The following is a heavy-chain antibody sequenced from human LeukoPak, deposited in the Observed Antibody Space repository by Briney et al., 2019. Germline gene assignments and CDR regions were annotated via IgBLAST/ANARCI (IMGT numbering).Heavy chain of an antibody. CDR1: GGSFSGYY. Sequence: SETLSLTCAVYGGSFSGYYWSWIRQPPGKGLEWIGEINHSGSTNYNPSLKSRVTISVDTSKNQFSLKLSSVTAADTAVYYCARETAKTYNWFDPWGQGTLVTVSS. CDR2: INHSGST. D-gene: IGHD2-21*02. CDR3: ARETAKTYNWFDP. J-gene: IGHJ5*02. V-gene: IGHV4-34*01.